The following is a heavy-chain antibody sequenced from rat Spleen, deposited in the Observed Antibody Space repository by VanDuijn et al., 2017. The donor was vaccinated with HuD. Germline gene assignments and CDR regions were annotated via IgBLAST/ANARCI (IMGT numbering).Heavy chain of an antibody. CDR3: ARHNSGYGYFDF. D-gene: IGHD4-3*01. CDR2: ISAGGGST. J-gene: IGHJ1*01. Sequence: EVQLMESGGGLVQPGRSLKLSCVASGFIFSNYYMAWVRQAPTEGLEWVAYISAGGGSTYYRDSVKGRFTISRDNAKSTLYLQMDSLRSEDTATYYCARHNSGYGYFDFWGPGTMVTVSS. CDR1: GFIFSNYY. V-gene: IGHV5-25*01.